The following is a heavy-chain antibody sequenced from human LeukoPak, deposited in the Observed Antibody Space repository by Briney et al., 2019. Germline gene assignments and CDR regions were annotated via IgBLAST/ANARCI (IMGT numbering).Heavy chain of an antibody. CDR3: AREFPPPGYYYYGMDV. D-gene: IGHD3-10*01. Sequence: ASVKVSCKASGYTFTGYYMHWVRQAPGQGLEWMGWINPNSDGTNYAQKFQGRVTMTRDTSISTAYMELSRLRSDDTAVYYCAREFPPPGYYYYGMDVWGQGTTVTVSS. V-gene: IGHV1-2*02. CDR1: GYTFTGYY. CDR2: INPNSDGT. J-gene: IGHJ6*02.